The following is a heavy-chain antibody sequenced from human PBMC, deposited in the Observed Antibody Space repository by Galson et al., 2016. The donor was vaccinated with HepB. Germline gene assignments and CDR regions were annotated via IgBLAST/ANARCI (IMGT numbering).Heavy chain of an antibody. Sequence: SLRLSCAASGFTFSGYALSCVRQAPGKGLQWISLIHNDGETTYYADSVKGRFTVSRDNSKNTLYLQMNSLRAEDTAVYYCAKQRGGAMGNYCFDYWGQGTLVTVSS. CDR2: IHNDGETT. D-gene: IGHD5-18*01. CDR3: AKQRGGAMGNYCFDY. CDR1: GFTFSGYA. V-gene: IGHV3-23*01. J-gene: IGHJ4*02.